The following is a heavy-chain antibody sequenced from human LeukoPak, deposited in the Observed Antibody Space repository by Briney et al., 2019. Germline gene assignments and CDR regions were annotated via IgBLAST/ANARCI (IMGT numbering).Heavy chain of an antibody. D-gene: IGHD4-17*01. V-gene: IGHV1-2*02. J-gene: IGHJ4*02. CDR2: INPNSGGT. CDR1: GYTFTGYY. CDR3: ARDLFRYGDYSQ. Sequence: ASVTVSCKASGYTFTGYYMHWVRQAPGQGLEWMGWINPNSGGTNYAQKFQGRVTMTRDTSISTAYMELSRLRSDDTAVYYCARDLFRYGDYSQWGQGTLVTVSS.